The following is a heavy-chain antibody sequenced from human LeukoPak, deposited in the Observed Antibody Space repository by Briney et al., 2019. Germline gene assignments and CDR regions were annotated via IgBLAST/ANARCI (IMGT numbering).Heavy chain of an antibody. J-gene: IGHJ4*02. Sequence: GGSLRLSCAASGFTFSSYEMNWVRQAPGKGLEWVSYISSSGSTIYYADSVKGRFTISRDNARNSLYLQMNSLRAEDTAVYYCAILGYSSSLKNWGQGTLVTVSS. CDR3: AILGYSSSLKN. V-gene: IGHV3-48*03. CDR1: GFTFSSYE. CDR2: ISSSGSTI. D-gene: IGHD6-13*01.